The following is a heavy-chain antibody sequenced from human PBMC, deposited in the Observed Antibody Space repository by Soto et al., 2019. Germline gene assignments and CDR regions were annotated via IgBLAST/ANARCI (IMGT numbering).Heavy chain of an antibody. CDR2: INSGGSTT. CDR3: AGDSSGYSYDAFDI. Sequence: PGGSLRLSCAASGFTFSSYWMHWVRQAPGKGLVWVSRINSGGSTTSYADSVKGRLTIPRDNAKNTLYLQMNSLRAEDTAVYYCAGDSSGYSYDAFDIWGQGTMVTVSS. J-gene: IGHJ3*02. CDR1: GFTFSSYW. D-gene: IGHD3-22*01. V-gene: IGHV3-74*01.